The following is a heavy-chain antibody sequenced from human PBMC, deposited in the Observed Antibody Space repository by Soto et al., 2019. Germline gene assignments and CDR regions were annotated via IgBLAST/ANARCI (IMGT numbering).Heavy chain of an antibody. CDR2: IFYSGST. D-gene: IGHD5-12*01. V-gene: IGHV4-39*01. CDR3: ARQNGYDRRLDY. J-gene: IGHJ4*02. Sequence: PSETLSLTCTVSAGSISTSSYYWGWIRQPPGKGLEWIGTIFYSGSTYYNPSLKSRVTISVDTSKNQFSLKLSSVTAADTAVYYCARQNGYDRRLDYWGQGTLVTVSS. CDR1: AGSISTSSYY.